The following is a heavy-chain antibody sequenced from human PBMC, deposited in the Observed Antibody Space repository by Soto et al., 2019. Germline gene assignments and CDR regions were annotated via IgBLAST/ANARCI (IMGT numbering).Heavy chain of an antibody. V-gene: IGHV1-2*02. CDR3: ARALAPAVVLQRSYSAMHG. CDR2: INPNSGGT. CDR1: GYTFTGYY. Sequence: ASVKVSCTASGYTFTGYYMHWVRQAPGQGLEWMGWINPNSGGTNYAQKFQGRVTMTRDTSISTAYMELSRLRSDETAVYYCARALAPAVVLQRSYSAMHGCCKATTVPVSA. J-gene: IGHJ6*04. D-gene: IGHD5-18*01.